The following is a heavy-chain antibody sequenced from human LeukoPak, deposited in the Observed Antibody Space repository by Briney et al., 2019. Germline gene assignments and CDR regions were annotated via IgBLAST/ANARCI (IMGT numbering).Heavy chain of an antibody. Sequence: GASVKVSCKASGYTFTGYYKHWVRQAPGQGLEWMGRINPDSGGTNYAQKFQGRVTMTRDTSISTAYMELSRLTSDDTAVYYCARDDSVTVGGDNWFDPWGRGTLVTVSS. CDR3: ARDDSVTVGGDNWFDP. D-gene: IGHD3-16*01. J-gene: IGHJ5*02. CDR2: INPDSGGT. CDR1: GYTFTGYY. V-gene: IGHV1-2*06.